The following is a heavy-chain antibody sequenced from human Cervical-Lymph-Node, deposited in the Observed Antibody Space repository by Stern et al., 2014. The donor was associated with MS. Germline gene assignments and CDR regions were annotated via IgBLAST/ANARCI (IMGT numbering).Heavy chain of an antibody. CDR2: IWDDGSNK. CDR3: ARDGDGYSSGWTYYFDY. D-gene: IGHD6-19*01. J-gene: IGHJ4*02. CDR1: GFTFSSSG. V-gene: IGHV3-33*01. Sequence: VQLVESGGGVVQTGRSLRLSCAASGFTFSSSGMHWVRQAPGKGLEWVAVIWDDGSNKYYADSVKGRFTISRDNSKNTLYLQMNSLRAEDTAVYYCARDGDGYSSGWTYYFDYWGQGTLVTVSS.